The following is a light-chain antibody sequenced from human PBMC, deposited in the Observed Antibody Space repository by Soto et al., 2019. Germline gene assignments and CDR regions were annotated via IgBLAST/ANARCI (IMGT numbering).Light chain of an antibody. Sequence: DVVMTQSPLSLPVTLGQSASISCRSSQSLVYSDGNTYLNWFHQRPGQSPRRLIYRVSNRDSGVPDRFSGSGSGTDFTLIISSLEPEDFAVYYCQQRSNWPRGITFGPGTKVDIK. CDR2: RVS. CDR1: QSLVYSDGNTY. CDR3: QQRSNWPRGIT. J-gene: IGKJ3*01. V-gene: IGKV2-30*01.